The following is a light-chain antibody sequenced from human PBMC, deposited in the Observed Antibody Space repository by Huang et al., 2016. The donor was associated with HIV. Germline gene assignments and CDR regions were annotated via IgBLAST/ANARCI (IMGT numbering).Light chain of an antibody. Sequence: EMVMTQSPATLSVSPGERATLSCRASQSVRSNLAWYQQKPGEGPRLLIYGASTRATGIPARLSGGGSGTEFTLTISSLQSEDFAVYYCLQYSTWPPVTFGQGTRLEI. V-gene: IGKV3D-15*01. J-gene: IGKJ5*01. CDR2: GAS. CDR3: LQYSTWPPVT. CDR1: QSVRSN.